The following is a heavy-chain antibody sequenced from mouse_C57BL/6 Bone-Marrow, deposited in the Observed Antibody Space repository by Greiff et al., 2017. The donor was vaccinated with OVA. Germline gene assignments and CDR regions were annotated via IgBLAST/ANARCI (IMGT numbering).Heavy chain of an antibody. J-gene: IGHJ2*01. V-gene: IGHV1-5*01. D-gene: IGHD1-1*01. CDR1: GYTFTSYW. CDR3: TRSGLITTVVAHFDY. Sequence: VHVKQSGTVLARPGASVKMSCKTSGYTFTSYWMHWVKQRPGQGLEWIGAIYPGNSDTSYNQKFKGKAKLTAVTSASTAYMELSSLTNEDSAVYYCTRSGLITTVVAHFDYWGQGTTLTVSS. CDR2: IYPGNSDT.